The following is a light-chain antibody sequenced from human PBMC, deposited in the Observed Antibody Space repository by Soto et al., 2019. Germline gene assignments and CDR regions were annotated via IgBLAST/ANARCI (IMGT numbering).Light chain of an antibody. CDR3: QHFGTSSWT. CDR1: QTISSAS. J-gene: IGKJ1*01. Sequence: EIVLTQSPGTLSLSPGETAALSCRASQTISSASLAWYQQKPGQAPRVLIYLASTRAPGIPDRFSGGGSGTDFTLTITRLEPEDLAVYYCQHFGTSSWTFGQGTKVEIK. CDR2: LAS. V-gene: IGKV3-20*01.